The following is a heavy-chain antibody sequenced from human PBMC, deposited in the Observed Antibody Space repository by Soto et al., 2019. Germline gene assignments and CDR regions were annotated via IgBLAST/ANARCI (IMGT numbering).Heavy chain of an antibody. CDR3: ARGSRGFGSRYYGMDV. CDR2: IWYDGSNK. CDR1: GFTFSSYG. D-gene: IGHD3-10*01. J-gene: IGHJ6*02. Sequence: GGSLRLSCAASGFTFSSYGMHWVRQAPGKGLEWVAVIWYDGSNKYYADSVKGRFTISRDNSKITLCLQMNSLRAEDTAVYYCARGSRGFGSRYYGMDVWGQGTTVTVSS. V-gene: IGHV3-33*01.